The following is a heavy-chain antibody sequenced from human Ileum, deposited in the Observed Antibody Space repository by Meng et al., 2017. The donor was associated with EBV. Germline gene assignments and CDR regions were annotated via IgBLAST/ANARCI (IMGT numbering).Heavy chain of an antibody. CDR1: GVSISSSNW. Sequence: QVQRQGCGPGLVPPSGTLLLPCCGSGVSISSSNWGSWVRQPPGKGLEWIGEIYHSGSTNYNPSLKSRVTISVDKSKNQFSLNLSSVTAADTAVYYCARVGQWLPIDYWGQGTLVTVSS. D-gene: IGHD6-19*01. CDR3: ARVGQWLPIDY. V-gene: IGHV4-4*02. J-gene: IGHJ4*02. CDR2: IYHSGST.